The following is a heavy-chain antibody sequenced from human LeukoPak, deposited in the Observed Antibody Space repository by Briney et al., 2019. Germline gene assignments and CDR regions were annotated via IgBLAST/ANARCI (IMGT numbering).Heavy chain of an antibody. CDR1: GYTFTSYG. CDR3: ATPSGYSSSWSFDY. D-gene: IGHD6-13*01. Sequence: ASVKVSCKASGYTFTSYGISWVRQAPGQGLEWMGWISAYSGDTNYAQKFQGRATMTTDTSTSTAYMELRSLSSDDTAVYYCATPSGYSSSWSFDYWGQGTLVTVSS. CDR2: ISAYSGDT. V-gene: IGHV1-18*01. J-gene: IGHJ4*02.